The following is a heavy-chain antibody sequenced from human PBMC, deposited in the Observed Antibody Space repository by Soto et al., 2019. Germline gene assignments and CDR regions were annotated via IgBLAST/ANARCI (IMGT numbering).Heavy chain of an antibody. D-gene: IGHD1-1*01. V-gene: IGHV4-59*01. CDR1: CGSISSYY. Sequence: ASETLSLTCTVSCGSISSYYWSWIRQPPGKGLEWIGYIYYSGSTNYNPSLKSRVTISVDTSKNQFSLKLSSVTAADTAVYYCARDGAGNWNYFYYGMDVWGQGTTVTVSS. CDR2: IYYSGST. CDR3: ARDGAGNWNYFYYGMDV. J-gene: IGHJ6*02.